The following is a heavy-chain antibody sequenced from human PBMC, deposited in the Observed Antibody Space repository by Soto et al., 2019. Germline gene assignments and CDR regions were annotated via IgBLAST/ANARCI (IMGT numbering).Heavy chain of an antibody. J-gene: IGHJ4*02. Sequence: PSETLSLTCAVSGVSISTNGFSWAWIRQPPGKGLEWIGYIYPSGTIFYNPSLNGRVTISLGTSDNQFSLRLTSVTAADTAVYFCATYTAYAKYYFDYWGRGTRVTVSS. V-gene: IGHV4-30-2*01. CDR2: IYPSGTI. D-gene: IGHD5-12*01. CDR3: ATYTAYAKYYFDY. CDR1: GVSISTNGFS.